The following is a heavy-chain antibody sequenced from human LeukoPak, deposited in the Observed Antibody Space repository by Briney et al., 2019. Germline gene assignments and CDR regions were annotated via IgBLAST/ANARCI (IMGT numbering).Heavy chain of an antibody. V-gene: IGHV4-39*01. D-gene: IGHD2-2*01. CDR2: IFFGGSA. CDR3: ARQIVLVPGGTTRAKYKYFDP. CDR1: GGSFSSDGCF. Sequence: KPSGTLSLTCTVSGGSFSSDGCFWGWIRQSPGKGLEWIGNIFFGGSAFYNPSLKSRVTISIDTSKNQLSLQMTSVTAADTAVYYCARQIVLVPGGTTRAKYKYFDPWGQGTLVTVSS. J-gene: IGHJ5*02.